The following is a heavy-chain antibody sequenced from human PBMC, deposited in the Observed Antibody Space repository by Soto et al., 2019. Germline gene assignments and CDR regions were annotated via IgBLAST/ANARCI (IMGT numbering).Heavy chain of an antibody. CDR3: ARRPYYYDSPGPPR. V-gene: IGHV4-39*01. CDR2: IYYRVST. J-gene: IGHJ4*02. D-gene: IGHD3-22*01. Sequence: PSETLSLTCTVSGGSISSSSYYWDWVRQPPGKGLEWIGSIYYRVSTYYNPSLQSRVTISVGTSKNQFSLKLSSVTAADTAVYYCARRPYYYDSPGPPRWGQGTLVTVSS. CDR1: GGSISSSSYY.